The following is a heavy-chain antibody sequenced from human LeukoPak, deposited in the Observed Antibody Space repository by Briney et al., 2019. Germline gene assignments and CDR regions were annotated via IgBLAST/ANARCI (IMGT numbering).Heavy chain of an antibody. CDR1: GDSVSSNSAA. J-gene: IGHJ4*02. CDR2: TYYRSKWYY. Sequence: SQTLSLTCAISGDSVSSNSAAWNWIRQSPSRGLEWLGRTYYRSKWYYNYAVSVESRITIIPDTSKNQFSLQLNSVTPDDTAMYYCARGSYDSVLAWGQGTLVAVSS. D-gene: IGHD5/OR15-5a*01. V-gene: IGHV6-1*01. CDR3: ARGSYDSVLA.